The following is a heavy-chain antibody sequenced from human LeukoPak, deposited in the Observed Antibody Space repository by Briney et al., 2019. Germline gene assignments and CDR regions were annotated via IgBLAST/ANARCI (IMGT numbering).Heavy chain of an antibody. CDR2: ISWNSGSI. Sequence: GGSLRLSCAASGFTFDDYAMHWVRQAPGKGLELVSGISWNSGSIGYADSVKGRFTISRDNAKNSLYLQMNSLRAEDTALYYCATFYDSSGYYDYWGQGTLVTVSS. CDR1: GFTFDDYA. D-gene: IGHD3-22*01. V-gene: IGHV3-9*01. CDR3: ATFYDSSGYYDY. J-gene: IGHJ4*02.